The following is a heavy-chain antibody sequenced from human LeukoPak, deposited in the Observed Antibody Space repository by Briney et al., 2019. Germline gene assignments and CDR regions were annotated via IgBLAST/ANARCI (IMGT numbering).Heavy chain of an antibody. CDR3: ARSPPASPFDY. CDR1: GFTVIRNY. V-gene: IGHV3-53*01. CDR2: IYSGGDT. J-gene: IGHJ4*02. D-gene: IGHD2-2*01. Sequence: PGGSLSLSCAASGFTVIRNYMSWVRQAPGKGLEWVSVIYSGGDTYYADSVKGRFTISRDISKNTLYLQMNNLRAEDTAFYYCARSPPASPFDYWGQGTLVTVSS.